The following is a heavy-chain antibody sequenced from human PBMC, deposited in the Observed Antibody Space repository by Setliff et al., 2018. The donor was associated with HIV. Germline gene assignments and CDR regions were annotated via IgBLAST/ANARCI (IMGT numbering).Heavy chain of an antibody. CDR3: ARAVVFASGNFWFDP. V-gene: IGHV4-61*09. J-gene: IGHJ5*02. CDR2: IPARGGA. Sequence: SETLSLTCTVSGGSLWSGSYYWTWIRQPAGKGLEWIGHIPARGGATYNPSVKSRVSISLVSPSSEFSLRLTSVSAADTAVYYCARAVVFASGNFWFDPWGPGALVTVSS. CDR1: GGSLWSGSYY. D-gene: IGHD3-3*01.